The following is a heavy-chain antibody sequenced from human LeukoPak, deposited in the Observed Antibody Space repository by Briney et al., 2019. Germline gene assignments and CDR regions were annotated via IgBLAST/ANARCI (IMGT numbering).Heavy chain of an antibody. V-gene: IGHV4-39*02. CDR3: ARDASVVPPDY. Sequence: SETLSLTCTVSGGSISSSSYYWGWIRQPPGKGLGWVGSIYYSGSTYYNPSLKSRVTISVDTSKNQFSLKLSSVTAADTAVYYCARDASVVPPDYWGQGTLVTVSS. CDR2: IYYSGST. CDR1: GGSISSSSYY. J-gene: IGHJ4*02. D-gene: IGHD2-2*01.